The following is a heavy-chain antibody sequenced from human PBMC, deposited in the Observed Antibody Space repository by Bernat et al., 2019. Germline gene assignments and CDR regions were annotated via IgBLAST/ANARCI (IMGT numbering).Heavy chain of an antibody. J-gene: IGHJ6*02. CDR1: GFTFSSYA. D-gene: IGHD5-18*01. CDR3: ARGSHRPTWIQDYYYGMDV. Sequence: VQLVESGGGFVQPGGSLRLSCAVSGFTFSSYAMHWVRQAPGKGLEWVAVISYDGSNKYYADSVKGRFTISRDNSKNTLYLQMNSLRAEDTAVYYCARGSHRPTWIQDYYYGMDVWGQGTTVTVSS. V-gene: IGHV3-30-3*01. CDR2: ISYDGSNK.